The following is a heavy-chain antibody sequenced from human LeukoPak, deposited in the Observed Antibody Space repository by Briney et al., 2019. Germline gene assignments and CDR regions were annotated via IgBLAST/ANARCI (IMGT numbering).Heavy chain of an antibody. V-gene: IGHV3-23*01. CDR1: GFTFSNYA. CDR2: ISGSGGSA. J-gene: IGHJ4*02. D-gene: IGHD3-10*01. Sequence: PGGSLRLSCAASGFTFSNYAMSWVRHAPGKGLEWVSDISGSGGSAFYADSLKGRFTISRDNSKNTLYLQMNSLGAEDTAVYYCAKFPDYYGSGSYFGYWGQGTLVTVSS. CDR3: AKFPDYYGSGSYFGY.